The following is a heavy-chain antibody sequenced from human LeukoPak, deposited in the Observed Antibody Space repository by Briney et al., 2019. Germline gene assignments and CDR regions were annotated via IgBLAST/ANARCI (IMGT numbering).Heavy chain of an antibody. D-gene: IGHD3-10*01. V-gene: IGHV3-30*02. CDR3: AKTMVRGASYYYYYMDA. J-gene: IGHJ6*03. CDR2: IRYDGSNK. CDR1: GFTFSSYG. Sequence: PGGSLRLSCAASGFTFSSYGMHWVRQAPGKGLEWVAFIRYDGSNKYYADSVKGRFTISRDNTKNTLYLQMNSLRAEDTAVYYCAKTMVRGASYYYYYMDAWGKGTTVTFSS.